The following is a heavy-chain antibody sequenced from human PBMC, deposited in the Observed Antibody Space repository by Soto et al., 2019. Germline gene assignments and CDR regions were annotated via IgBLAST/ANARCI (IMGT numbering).Heavy chain of an antibody. J-gene: IGHJ4*02. CDR1: GGSISSSSYY. CDR3: ARWTRLRFFFDY. D-gene: IGHD3-3*01. CDR2: IYYSGST. V-gene: IGHV4-39*07. Sequence: SETLSLTCTVSGGSISSSSYYWGWIRQPPGKGLEWIGSIYYSGSTYYNPSLKSRVTISVDTSKNQFSLKLSSVTAADTAVYYCARWTRLRFFFDYWGQGTLVTVSS.